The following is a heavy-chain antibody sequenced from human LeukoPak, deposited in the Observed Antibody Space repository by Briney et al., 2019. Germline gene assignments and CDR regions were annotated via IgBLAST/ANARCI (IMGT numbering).Heavy chain of an antibody. CDR2: ISGSGGST. CDR3: AKQSREGSIFGVVRFYNWFDP. CDR1: GFTFSSYA. Sequence: GGSLRLSCAASGFTFSSYAMSWVRQAPGKGLEWVSAISGSGGSTYYADSVKGRFTISRDNSKNTLYLQMNSLRAEDTAVYYCAKQSREGSIFGVVRFYNWFDPWGQGTLVTLSS. V-gene: IGHV3-23*01. J-gene: IGHJ5*02. D-gene: IGHD3-3*01.